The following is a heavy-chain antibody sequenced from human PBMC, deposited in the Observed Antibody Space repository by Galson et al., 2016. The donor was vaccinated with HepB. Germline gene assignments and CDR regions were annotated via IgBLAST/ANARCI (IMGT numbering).Heavy chain of an antibody. CDR2: ISGTGSAT. D-gene: IGHD2-21*02. CDR3: TKGGRVTATQRDYFDY. CDR1: GFTFSSNA. Sequence: SLRLSCAASGFTFSSNAMSWVRQAPGKGLEWVSGISGTGSATYYADAVTGRFTISRDNSKNTLYLQMNSLRAEDTGRYYCTKGGRVTATQRDYFDYWGQGTLVTVSS. V-gene: IGHV3-23*01. J-gene: IGHJ4*02.